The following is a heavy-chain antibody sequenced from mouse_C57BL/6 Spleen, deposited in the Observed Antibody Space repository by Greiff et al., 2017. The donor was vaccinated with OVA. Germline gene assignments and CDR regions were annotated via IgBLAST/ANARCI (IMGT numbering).Heavy chain of an antibody. CDR3: AREGGLPAWFAY. CDR2: IYPGSGST. D-gene: IGHD2-4*01. Sequence: QVQLQQPGAELVKPGASVKMSCKASGYTFTSYWITWVKQRPGQGLEWIGDIYPGSGSTNYNEKFKRKATLTVDTSSSTAYMQLSSLTSEDSAVYYCAREGGLPAWFAYWGQGTLVTVSA. V-gene: IGHV1-55*01. J-gene: IGHJ3*01. CDR1: GYTFTSYW.